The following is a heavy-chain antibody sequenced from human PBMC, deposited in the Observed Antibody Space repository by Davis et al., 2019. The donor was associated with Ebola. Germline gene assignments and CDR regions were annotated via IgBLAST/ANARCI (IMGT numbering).Heavy chain of an antibody. CDR2: IYYSGST. J-gene: IGHJ4*02. D-gene: IGHD2-15*01. CDR1: GGSFSGYY. V-gene: IGHV4-59*08. Sequence: MPSETLSLTCAVYGGSFSGYYWSWIRQPPGKGLEWIGYIYYSGSTYYNPSLKSRVTISVDTSKNQFSLKLSSVTAADTAVYYCAGNGGSCYSCFDYWGQGTLVTVSS. CDR3: AGNGGSCYSCFDY.